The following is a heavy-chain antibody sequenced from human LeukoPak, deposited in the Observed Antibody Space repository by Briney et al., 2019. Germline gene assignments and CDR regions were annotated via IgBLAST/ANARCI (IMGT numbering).Heavy chain of an antibody. CDR1: GGSFSSGDYY. CDR3: ARAYSSHLGYFQH. Sequence: PSETLSLTCTVSGGSFSSGDYYWNWIRQHPGKGLEWIGYIYYSGSTYYNPSLKSRVAISVDTSKNQFSLKLDSVTAADTAVYYCARAYSSHLGYFQHWGLGTLVTVSS. V-gene: IGHV4-31*03. J-gene: IGHJ1*01. CDR2: IYYSGST. D-gene: IGHD6-13*01.